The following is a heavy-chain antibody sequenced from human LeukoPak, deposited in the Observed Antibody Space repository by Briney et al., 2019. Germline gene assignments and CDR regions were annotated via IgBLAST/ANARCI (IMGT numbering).Heavy chain of an antibody. CDR3: ARDGPIVVVPAAILGFYNWFDP. D-gene: IGHD2-2*02. V-gene: IGHV4-61*02. J-gene: IGHJ5*02. CDR2: IYTSGST. Sequence: SETLSLTCAVSGGSISSGGYYWSWIRQPAGKGLEWIGRIYTSGSTNYNPSLKSRVTMSVDTSKNQFSLKLSSVTAADTAVYYCARDGPIVVVPAAILGFYNWFDPWGQGTLVTVSS. CDR1: GGSISSGGYY.